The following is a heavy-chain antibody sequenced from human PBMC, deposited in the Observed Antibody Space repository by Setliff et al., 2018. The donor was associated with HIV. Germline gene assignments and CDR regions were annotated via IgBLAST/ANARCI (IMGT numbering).Heavy chain of an antibody. CDR3: ARVSSDAFDI. V-gene: IGHV4-61*01. CDR2: LYYTDNT. Sequence: SETLSLTCTVSGVSVRSGSYYWSWIRQPPGKGLEWIGYLYYTDNTNYNPSLKSRVTISVDTSKNQFSLKLSSVTVTDTAVYYCARVSSDAFDIWGQGTVVTVSS. CDR1: GVSVRSGSYY. J-gene: IGHJ3*02. D-gene: IGHD6-6*01.